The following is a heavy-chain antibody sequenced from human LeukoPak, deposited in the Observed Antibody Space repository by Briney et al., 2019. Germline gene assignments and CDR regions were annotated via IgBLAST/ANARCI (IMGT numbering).Heavy chain of an antibody. CDR2: IYYSGST. J-gene: IGHJ4*02. CDR1: GGSICSYY. CDR3: ARGGIEGDGYSYFDY. Sequence: SETLSLTCTVSGGSICSYYWSWIRQPPGKGLEWIGHIYYSGSTNYNPSLKSRLTISVDTSKNQFSLKLSSVTAADTAVYYCARGGIEGDGYSYFDYWGQGTLVTVSS. V-gene: IGHV4-59*01. D-gene: IGHD5-24*01.